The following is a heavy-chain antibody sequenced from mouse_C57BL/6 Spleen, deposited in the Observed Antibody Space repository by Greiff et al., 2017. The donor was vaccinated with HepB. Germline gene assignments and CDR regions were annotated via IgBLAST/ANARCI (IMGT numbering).Heavy chain of an antibody. J-gene: IGHJ2*01. V-gene: IGHV1-42*01. CDR3: ARRRVPYFDY. CDR2: INPSTGGT. CDR1: GYSFTGYY. Sequence: EVQLQQSGPELVKPGASVKISCKASGYSFTGYYMNWVKQSPEKSLEWIGEINPSTGGTTYNQKFKAKATLTVDKSSSTAYMQLKSLTSEDSAVYYCARRRVPYFDYWGQGTTLTVSS.